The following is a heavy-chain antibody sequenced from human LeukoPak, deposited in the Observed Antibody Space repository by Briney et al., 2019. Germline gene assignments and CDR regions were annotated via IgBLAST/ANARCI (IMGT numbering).Heavy chain of an antibody. D-gene: IGHD5-12*01. CDR3: ARDSYNIVATSYVY. CDR2: IYTSGST. J-gene: IGHJ4*02. Sequence: SETLSLTCTVSGGSISSGSYYWSWIRQPAGKGLEWIGRIYTSGSTNYNPSLKSRVTISVDTSKNQFSLKLSSVTAADTAVYYCARDSYNIVATSYVYWGQGTLVTVSS. V-gene: IGHV4-61*02. CDR1: GGSISSGSYY.